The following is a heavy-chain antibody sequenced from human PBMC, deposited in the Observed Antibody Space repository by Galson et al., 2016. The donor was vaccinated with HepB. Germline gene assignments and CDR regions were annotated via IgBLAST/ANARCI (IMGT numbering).Heavy chain of an antibody. J-gene: IGHJ3*02. D-gene: IGHD6-19*01. CDR1: GDSITKYY. CDR2: FSDSGST. CDR3: VRGAVPALEAFDI. V-gene: IGHV4-59*12. Sequence: SETLSLTCTVSGDSITKYYWTWIRQPPGKGLEWNGFFSDSGSTSHNPSLNSRVTMSVDTSKSQFSLKLSSLTAADTAVYYCVRGAVPALEAFDIWGQGTVVTVSP.